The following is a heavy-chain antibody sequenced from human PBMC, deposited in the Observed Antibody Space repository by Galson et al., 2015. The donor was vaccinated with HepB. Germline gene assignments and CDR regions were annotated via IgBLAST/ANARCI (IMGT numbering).Heavy chain of an antibody. CDR3: ARRSYYYDSSGLEDAFDI. J-gene: IGHJ3*02. CDR2: IYPGDSDT. D-gene: IGHD3-22*01. V-gene: IGHV5-51*01. CDR1: GYSFTSYW. Sequence: SGAEVKKPGESLKISCKGSGYSFTSYWIGWVRQMPGKGLEWMGIIYPGDSDTRYSPSFQGQVTISADKSISTAYLQWSSLKASDTAMYYCARRSYYYDSSGLEDAFDIWGQGTMVTVSS.